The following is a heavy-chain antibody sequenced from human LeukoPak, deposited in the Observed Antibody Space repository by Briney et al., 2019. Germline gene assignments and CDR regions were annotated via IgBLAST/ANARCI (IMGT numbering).Heavy chain of an antibody. V-gene: IGHV3-23*01. CDR3: AKDLTGYWKPIDS. CDR1: GFTFSDYY. J-gene: IGHJ4*02. D-gene: IGHD3-9*01. Sequence: GGSLRLSCAASGFTFSDYYMSWVRQAPGKGLEWISTISGGGVSTYYADSVKGRFTISRDNSKNTLYLQMNSLRAEDTAVYYCAKDLTGYWKPIDSWGQGTLVTVSS. CDR2: ISGGGVST.